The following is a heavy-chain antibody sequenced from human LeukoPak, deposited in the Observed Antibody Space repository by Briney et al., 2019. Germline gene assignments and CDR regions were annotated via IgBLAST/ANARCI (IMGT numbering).Heavy chain of an antibody. CDR3: ARGGCSGGSCYSSIEYYYYYMDV. V-gene: IGHV4-4*07. CDR1: GGSISSYY. D-gene: IGHD2-15*01. Sequence: SETLSLTCTVSGGSISSYYWSWIRQPAGKGLEWIGRIYTSGSTNYNPSLKSRVPMSVDTSKNQFSLKLSSVTAADTAVYYCARGGCSGGSCYSSIEYYYYYMDVWGKGTTVTVSS. J-gene: IGHJ6*03. CDR2: IYTSGST.